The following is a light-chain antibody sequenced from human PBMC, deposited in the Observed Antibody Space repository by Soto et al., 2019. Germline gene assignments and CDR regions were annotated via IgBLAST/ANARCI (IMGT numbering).Light chain of an antibody. J-gene: IGKJ3*01. CDR3: QQLQRTPFT. CDR2: GAS. V-gene: IGKV1-9*01. Sequence: QLTQSPSSLSASVGDRVTITCRASQDVSRYLAWYQQKAGKARKLLIYGASTLQSGVPSRFSGFGSGTEFTLTISSLQPEDFATYHCQQLQRTPFTFGPGTTVDV. CDR1: QDVSRY.